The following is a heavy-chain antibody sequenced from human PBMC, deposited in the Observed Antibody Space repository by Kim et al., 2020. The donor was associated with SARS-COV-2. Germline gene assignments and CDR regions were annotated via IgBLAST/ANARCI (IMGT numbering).Heavy chain of an antibody. J-gene: IGHJ4*02. CDR3: ARLTDYYGSGGLFDY. D-gene: IGHD3-10*01. Sequence: PSLKSRVTRSVDTSKNRFSLKLSSVTAADTAVYYCARLTDYYGSGGLFDYWGQGTLVTVSA. V-gene: IGHV4-59*01.